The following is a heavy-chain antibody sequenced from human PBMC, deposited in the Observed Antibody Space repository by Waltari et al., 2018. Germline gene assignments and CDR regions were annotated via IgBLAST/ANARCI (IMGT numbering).Heavy chain of an antibody. V-gene: IGHV1-2*02. CDR2: INPNTGGT. CDR1: GYTFTLNY. CDR3: ARGEEQLVGDY. D-gene: IGHD6-6*01. J-gene: IGHJ4*02. Sequence: QVQVVQSGAEVKRPGASVKVSCKTSGYTFTLNYIHWVRQAPGQGLEWMGWINPNTGGTNFARRFQGRVTMTRDTSISTAYMDLSSLTSDDTAVYYCARGEEQLVGDYWGQGTLVTVSS.